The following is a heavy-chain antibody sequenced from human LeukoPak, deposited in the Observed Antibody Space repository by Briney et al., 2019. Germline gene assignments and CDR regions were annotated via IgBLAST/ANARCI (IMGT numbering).Heavy chain of an antibody. CDR3: AKGGRDYGDPRDFDY. Sequence: PGGSLRLSCAASGFTFSDYWMHWVRQAPGKGLVWVSRITSDGSSTTYADSVKGRFTISRDNSKNTLYLQMNSLRAEDTAVYYCAKGGRDYGDPRDFDYWGQGTLVTVSS. CDR1: GFTFSDYW. CDR2: ITSDGSST. J-gene: IGHJ4*02. V-gene: IGHV3-74*03. D-gene: IGHD4-17*01.